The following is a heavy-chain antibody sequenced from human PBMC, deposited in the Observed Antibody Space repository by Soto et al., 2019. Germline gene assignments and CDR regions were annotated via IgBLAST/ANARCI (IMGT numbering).Heavy chain of an antibody. V-gene: IGHV3-48*03. Sequence: GGSLRLSCAASGFTFSIHEMNWVRQAPGKGLEGVSYISSIGVATYYADSVKGRFTISRDNAKNSLYLQMTSLRAEATAVYYCAREGRVGGIDYWGQGTPVTVSS. J-gene: IGHJ4*02. CDR2: ISSIGVAT. CDR1: GFTFSIHE. CDR3: AREGRVGGIDY. D-gene: IGHD6-19*01.